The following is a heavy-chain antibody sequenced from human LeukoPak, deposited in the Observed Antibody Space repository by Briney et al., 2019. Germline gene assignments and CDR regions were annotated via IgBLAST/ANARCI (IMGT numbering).Heavy chain of an antibody. J-gene: IGHJ4*02. Sequence: GGSLRLSCAASGFTFSDYYMSWLRQAPGKGLEWVSYISSSGSTIYYADSVKGRFTISRDNAKNSLYLQMNSLRAEDTAVYYCASEGALREDGYNYHPLSNWGQGTLVTVSS. CDR1: GFTFSDYY. V-gene: IGHV3-11*01. D-gene: IGHD5-24*01. CDR3: ASEGALREDGYNYHPLSN. CDR2: ISSSGSTI.